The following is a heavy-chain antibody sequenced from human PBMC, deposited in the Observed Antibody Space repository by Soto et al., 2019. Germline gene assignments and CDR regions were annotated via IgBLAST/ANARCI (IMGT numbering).Heavy chain of an antibody. CDR1: GRTFSSYT. D-gene: IGHD3-10*01. J-gene: IGHJ6*02. CDR2: IILSLGKV. V-gene: IGHV1-69*08. CDR3: AKGGCWFGEYGMDV. Sequence: QVQLVQSGAEVKKPGSSVKVSCKASGRTFSSYTISWVRQAPGQGLEWMGRIILSLGKVNFAQKFRRRDTITSEKSTSTGYVDLTSVRSEDTAVYYGAKGGCWFGEYGMDVWGHGTTVTVSS.